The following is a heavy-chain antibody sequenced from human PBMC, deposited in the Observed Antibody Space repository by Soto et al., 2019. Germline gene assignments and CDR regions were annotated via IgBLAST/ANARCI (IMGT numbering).Heavy chain of an antibody. D-gene: IGHD3-3*01. J-gene: IGHJ4*02. CDR2: ISYDGSNK. CDR3: VFRLQFLSLNC. CDR1: VFTFSSYS. V-gene: IGHV3-30-3*01. Sequence: PGGSLRLSCAASVFTFSSYSMHLVRQAPGKGLECVAVISYDGSNKYYADSVKGRFTISRDNSQHTLYLQMNSMRAEDTAVYYCVFRLQFLSLNCWGQGTLVTVSS.